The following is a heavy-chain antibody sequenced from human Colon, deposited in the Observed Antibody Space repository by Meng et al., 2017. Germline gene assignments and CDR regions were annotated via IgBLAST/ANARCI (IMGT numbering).Heavy chain of an antibody. CDR3: AREDSGGGWGFDY. V-gene: IGHV3-48*03. CDR1: GFTFNNYE. Sequence: GGSLRLSCAASGFTFNNYEMSWVRQAPGKGLEWVSYISSSGDTIYYADPVKGRFSISRDDARKSLFLQMDSLRADDTAVYYCAREDSGGGWGFDYWGQGALVTVSS. D-gene: IGHD2-15*01. CDR2: ISSSGDTI. J-gene: IGHJ4*02.